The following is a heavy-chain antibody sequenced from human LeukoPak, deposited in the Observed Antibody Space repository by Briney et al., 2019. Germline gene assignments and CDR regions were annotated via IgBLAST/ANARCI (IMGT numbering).Heavy chain of an antibody. D-gene: IGHD3-22*01. CDR3: ARDLRYDSSGYYYLAFDY. CDR1: GFTFSSYS. Sequence: GGSLRLSCAASGFTFSSYSMNWVRQAPGKGLEWVSSISSSSSYIYYADSVKGRFTISRDNAKNSLYLQMNSLRAEDMAVYYCARDLRYDSSGYYYLAFDYWGQGTLVTVSS. J-gene: IGHJ4*02. V-gene: IGHV3-21*01. CDR2: ISSSSSYI.